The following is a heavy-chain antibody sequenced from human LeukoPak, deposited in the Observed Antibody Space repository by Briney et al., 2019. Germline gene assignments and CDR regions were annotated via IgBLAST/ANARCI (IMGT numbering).Heavy chain of an antibody. Sequence: GGSLRLSCAASGFTFSSYAMSWVRQAPGKGPEWVSAISGSGGSTYYADSVKGRFTISRDNSKNTLYLQMNSLRAEDTAVYYCAIEHIVVVTAIAPFDYWGQGTLVTVSS. CDR1: GFTFSSYA. CDR3: AIEHIVVVTAIAPFDY. CDR2: ISGSGGST. J-gene: IGHJ4*02. V-gene: IGHV3-23*01. D-gene: IGHD2-21*02.